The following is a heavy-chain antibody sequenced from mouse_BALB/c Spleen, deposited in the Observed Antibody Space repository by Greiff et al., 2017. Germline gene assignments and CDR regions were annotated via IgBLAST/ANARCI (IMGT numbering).Heavy chain of an antibody. CDR2: ISTYYGDA. Sequence: VKLQESGAELVRPGVSVKISCKGSGYTFTDYAMHWVKQSHAKSLEWIGVISTYYGDASYNQKFKGKATMTVDKSSSTAYMELARLTSEDSAIYYCARPNWGYYAMDYWGQGTSVTVSS. CDR1: GYTFTDYA. D-gene: IGHD4-1*02. CDR3: ARPNWGYYAMDY. V-gene: IGHV1S137*01. J-gene: IGHJ4*01.